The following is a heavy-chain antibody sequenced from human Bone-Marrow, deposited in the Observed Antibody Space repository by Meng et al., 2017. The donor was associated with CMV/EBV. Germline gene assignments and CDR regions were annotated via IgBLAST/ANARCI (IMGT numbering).Heavy chain of an antibody. CDR2: INPSGGST. D-gene: IGHD2-2*01. CDR3: AGSVPAASYYYGMDV. V-gene: IGHV1-46*01. Sequence: ASVKVSCKASGYTFTSYYMHWVRQAPGQGLEWMGIINPSGGSTSYAQKFQGRVTMTRDTSISTAYMELSRLRSDDTAVYYCAGSVPAASYYYGMDVWGQGTTVTVSS. CDR1: GYTFTSYY. J-gene: IGHJ6*02.